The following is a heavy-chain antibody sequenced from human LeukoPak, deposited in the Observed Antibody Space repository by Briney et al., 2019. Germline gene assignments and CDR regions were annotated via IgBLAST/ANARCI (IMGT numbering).Heavy chain of an antibody. CDR1: GFTFDDYA. CDR3: AKAKIQLSMLDAFDI. Sequence: GGSLRLSCAASGFTFDDYAMHWVRQAPGKGLEWVSLIGGDGGSTYYADSVKGRFTISRDNGKNSLYLQMNSLRTEDTALYYCAKAKIQLSMLDAFDIWGQGTMVTVSS. CDR2: IGGDGGST. J-gene: IGHJ3*02. V-gene: IGHV3-43*02. D-gene: IGHD5-18*01.